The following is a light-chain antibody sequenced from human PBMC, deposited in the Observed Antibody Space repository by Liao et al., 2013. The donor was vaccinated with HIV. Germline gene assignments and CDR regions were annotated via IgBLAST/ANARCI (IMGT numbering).Light chain of an antibody. CDR1: YIGSKS. V-gene: IGLV3-21*04. Sequence: SYVLTQPPSVSVAPGKTAKITCGGNYIGSKSVHWYQQKPGQAPVLVIYYDSDRPSVIPERFSGSNSGNTATLSISRVEAGDEADYYCQVWDSRNSRWMFGGGTKVTVL. J-gene: IGLJ3*02. CDR2: YDS. CDR3: QVWDSRNSRWM.